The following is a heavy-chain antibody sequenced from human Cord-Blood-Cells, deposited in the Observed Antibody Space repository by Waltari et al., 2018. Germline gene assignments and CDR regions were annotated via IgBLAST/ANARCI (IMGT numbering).Heavy chain of an antibody. Sequence: QVQLVQSGAAVKKPGSSVKVSCKASGGTFSSNAISGVRQDPGKGIEWMGGINPIFCTANYAHKFQGRVTITADESTSTAYMELSSLRSEDTAVYYCASPGEIVGATKNYYYYGMDVWGQGTTVTVSS. D-gene: IGHD1-26*01. CDR1: GGTFSSNA. V-gene: IGHV1-69*01. CDR3: ASPGEIVGATKNYYYYGMDV. J-gene: IGHJ6*02. CDR2: INPIFCTA.